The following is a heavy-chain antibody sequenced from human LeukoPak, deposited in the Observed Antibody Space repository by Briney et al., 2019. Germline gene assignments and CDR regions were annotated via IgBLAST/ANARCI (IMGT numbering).Heavy chain of an antibody. D-gene: IGHD3-16*01. CDR2: IYTSGST. J-gene: IGHJ4*02. CDR1: GGSISSGRYY. Sequence: PSETLSLTCTVSGGSISSGRYYCSWLQQPAGKGLEWIGRIYTSGSTNYNPSLKSRVTISVDTSKNQFSLKLSSVTAADTAVYYCARENGGAGGIDYWGQGTLVTVSS. V-gene: IGHV4-61*02. CDR3: ARENGGAGGIDY.